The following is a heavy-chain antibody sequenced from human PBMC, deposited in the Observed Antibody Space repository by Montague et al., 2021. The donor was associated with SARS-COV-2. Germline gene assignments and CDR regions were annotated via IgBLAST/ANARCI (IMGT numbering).Heavy chain of an antibody. CDR2: TYYRSKWYN. V-gene: IGHV6-1*01. J-gene: IGHJ6*03. D-gene: IGHD6-19*01. Sequence: CAISGDSVSSNSAAWNWIRQSPSRGLEWLGRTYYRSKWYNDYAVSVKSRIIINPDTSKNQFSLQLNSVTPEDTAVYYCARDVRGPRLVWNYYYYYMDVWGKGTTVTVSS. CDR1: GDSVSSNSAA. CDR3: ARDVRGPRLVWNYYYYYMDV.